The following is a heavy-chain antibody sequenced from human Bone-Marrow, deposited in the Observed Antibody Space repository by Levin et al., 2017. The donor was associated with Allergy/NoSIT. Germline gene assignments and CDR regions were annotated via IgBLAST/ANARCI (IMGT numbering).Heavy chain of an antibody. Sequence: PGGSLRLSCAASGFTFSGYAMSWVRQAPGGGLEWVSAISGSGTSPYYVDSVKGRFTVSRDNSKNTLYLQMNSLRVEDTAVYYCAKAVVEWYPYYDVWGQGTPVTVSS. CDR3: AKAVVEWYPYYDV. J-gene: IGHJ1*01. D-gene: IGHD3-16*01. CDR2: ISGSGTSP. CDR1: GFTFSGYA. V-gene: IGHV3-23*01.